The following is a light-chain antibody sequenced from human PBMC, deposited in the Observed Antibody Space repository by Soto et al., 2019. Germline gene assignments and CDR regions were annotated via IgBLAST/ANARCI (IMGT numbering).Light chain of an antibody. J-gene: IGKJ1*01. Sequence: DIVLTQSPATLSLSPGERATLSCRASQSVGSDLAWYQQEPGQAPRLLIYDTFNRATGIPARFSGSGSGTDFTLTISSLEPEDFATYYCQHYNSYSEAFGQGTKVDIK. CDR1: QSVGSD. V-gene: IGKV3-11*01. CDR2: DTF. CDR3: QHYNSYSEA.